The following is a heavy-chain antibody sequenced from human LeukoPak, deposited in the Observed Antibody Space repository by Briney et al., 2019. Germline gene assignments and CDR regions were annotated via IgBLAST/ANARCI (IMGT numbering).Heavy chain of an antibody. CDR3: ARWAYYDFWSGYYGMINYYYYYGMDV. V-gene: IGHV1-3*01. J-gene: IGHJ6*02. CDR1: GYTFTSYA. Sequence: GASVKVSCKASGYTFTSYAMHWVHQAPGQRLEWMGWINAGNGNTKYSQKFQGRVTITRDTSASTAYMELSSLRSEDTAVYYCARWAYYDFWSGYYGMINYYYYYGMDVWGQGTTVTVSS. D-gene: IGHD3-3*01. CDR2: INAGNGNT.